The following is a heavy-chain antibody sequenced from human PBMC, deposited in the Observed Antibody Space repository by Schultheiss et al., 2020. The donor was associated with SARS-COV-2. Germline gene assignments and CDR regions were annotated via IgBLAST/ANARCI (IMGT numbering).Heavy chain of an antibody. CDR2: INPNSGGT. CDR3: ARGVTPRYNGDPHY. V-gene: IGHV1-2*06. Sequence: ESLKISCKASGYTFTDYYMHWLRQAPGQGLEWMGRINPNSGGTNYAQKFQGRITMARDTSISTAYMELTSLTSDDTAVYYCARGVTPRYNGDPHYWGQGTLVTVSS. D-gene: IGHD4-17*01. CDR1: GYTFTDYY. J-gene: IGHJ4*02.